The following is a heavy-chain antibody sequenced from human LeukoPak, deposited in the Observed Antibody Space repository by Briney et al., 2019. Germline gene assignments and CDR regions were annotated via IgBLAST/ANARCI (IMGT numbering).Heavy chain of an antibody. CDR1: GYTFTSYD. Sequence: ASVKVSCKASGYTFTSYDINWVRQATGQGLEWMGWMNPNSGNTGYAQKFQGRVTMTRNTFISTAYMELSSLRSEDTAVYYCARALRGGGYRGDDAFDIWGQGTMVTVSS. D-gene: IGHD5-12*01. J-gene: IGHJ3*02. V-gene: IGHV1-8*01. CDR3: ARALRGGGYRGDDAFDI. CDR2: MNPNSGNT.